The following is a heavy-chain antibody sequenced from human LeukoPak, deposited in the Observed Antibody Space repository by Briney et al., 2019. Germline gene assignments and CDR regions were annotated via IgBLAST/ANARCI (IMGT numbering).Heavy chain of an antibody. J-gene: IGHJ4*02. D-gene: IGHD3-9*01. Sequence: GGSLRLSCAPSGFTFTTSYMSWVRQAPGKGLEWLANIKSGGREKNYVDSERGRFTISRDNAKNSLYLEMNSLRAEDTAVYYGARDSVPLRYFDWLCSTGVDYFDYWGQGTLVTVSS. V-gene: IGHV3-7*01. CDR1: GFTFTTSY. CDR3: ARDSVPLRYFDWLCSTGVDYFDY. CDR2: IKSGGREK.